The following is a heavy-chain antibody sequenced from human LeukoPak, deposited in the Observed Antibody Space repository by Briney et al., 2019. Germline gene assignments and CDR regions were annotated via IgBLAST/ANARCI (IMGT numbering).Heavy chain of an antibody. Sequence: SETLSLTCIVFGGSISSYYWSWIRQPPGKGLEWTGYIYSSGSTDYNPSLKSRATISLDTSNHQFSLKLISVTAADTAVYYCARHVGIHLWSLYFDYWGQGSLVTVSS. CDR1: GGSISSYY. D-gene: IGHD5-18*01. V-gene: IGHV4-59*08. J-gene: IGHJ4*02. CDR2: IYSSGST. CDR3: ARHVGIHLWSLYFDY.